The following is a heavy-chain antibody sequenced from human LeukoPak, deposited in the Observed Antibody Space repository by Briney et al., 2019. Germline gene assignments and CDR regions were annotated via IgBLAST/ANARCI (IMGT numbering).Heavy chain of an antibody. CDR1: GYTFTSYG. D-gene: IGHD3-10*01. CDR3: ARGGHYGSGSYYNLALPFDY. Sequence: VSVKVSCKASGYTFTSYGISWVRQAPGQGLEWMGWISAYNGNTNYAQKLQGRVTMTTDTSTSTAYMELRSLRSDDTAVYYCARGGHYGSGSYYNLALPFDYWGQGTLVTVSS. J-gene: IGHJ4*02. CDR2: ISAYNGNT. V-gene: IGHV1-18*01.